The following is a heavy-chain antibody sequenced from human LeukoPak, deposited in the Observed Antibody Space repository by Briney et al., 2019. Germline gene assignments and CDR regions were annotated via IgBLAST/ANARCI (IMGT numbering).Heavy chain of an antibody. Sequence: SETLSLTCTVSGGSIRSSYYYWGWIRQPPGKGLEWIGSIYDSGSTYYNPSLKSRVTISVDTSKNQFSLKLGSVTAADTAVYYCARVELGSNFDYWGQGTLVTVSS. D-gene: IGHD7-27*01. CDR3: ARVELGSNFDY. CDR2: IYDSGST. CDR1: GGSIRSSYYY. J-gene: IGHJ4*02. V-gene: IGHV4-39*07.